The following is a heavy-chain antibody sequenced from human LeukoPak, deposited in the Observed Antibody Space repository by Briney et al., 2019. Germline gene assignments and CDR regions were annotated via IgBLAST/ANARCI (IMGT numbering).Heavy chain of an antibody. CDR2: ISGSGGST. Sequence: PGVSLRLSCAASGFTFSSYAMSWVRQAPGKGLEWVSAISGSGGSTYYADSVKGPFTISRDNSKNTLYLQRNSLRAEDTAVYYCEKDLVQYAYWGQGTLVTVYS. V-gene: IGHV3-23*01. CDR3: EKDLVQYAY. D-gene: IGHD2-8*01. J-gene: IGHJ4*02. CDR1: GFTFSSYA.